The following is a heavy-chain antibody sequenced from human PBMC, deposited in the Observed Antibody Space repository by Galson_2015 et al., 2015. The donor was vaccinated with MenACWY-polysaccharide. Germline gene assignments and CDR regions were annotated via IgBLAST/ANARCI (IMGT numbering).Heavy chain of an antibody. J-gene: IGHJ4*02. Sequence: SLRLSCAASGFTFSSYSMNWVRQAPGKGLEWVSYISSSSSTIYYADSVKGRFTISRDNAKNSLYLQMNSLRAEDTAVYYCARVLDGDYDSSGYPDYWGQGTLVTVSS. D-gene: IGHD3-22*01. CDR2: ISSSSSTI. V-gene: IGHV3-48*01. CDR3: ARVLDGDYDSSGYPDY. CDR1: GFTFSSYS.